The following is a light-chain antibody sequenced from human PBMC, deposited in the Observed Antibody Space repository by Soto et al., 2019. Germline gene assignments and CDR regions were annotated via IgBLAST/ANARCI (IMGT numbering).Light chain of an antibody. CDR2: AVS. CDR1: SSDNGSYDQ. J-gene: IGLJ1*01. V-gene: IGLV2-14*03. Sequence: SVLTQPASVSGSPGQSITISCSGTSSDNGSYDQVAWYQQFPGKSPKLIIYAVSDRPSGVSDRFSGSQSGISASLPISALQTEDEADYYCISYTDRQSYLFGAGSKVTVL. CDR3: ISYTDRQSYL.